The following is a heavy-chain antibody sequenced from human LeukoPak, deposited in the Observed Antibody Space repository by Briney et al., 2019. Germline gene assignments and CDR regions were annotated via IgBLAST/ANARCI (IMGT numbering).Heavy chain of an antibody. CDR1: GFTLSNYW. Sequence: GGSLKLSCAASGFTLSNYWMIWLRQAPGKGLEWVANINQDASATLYVDSVKGRFTISRDNAQNSLYLQMNSLRAEDTAVYYCASLVSSGEMDVWGQGTTVTVSS. CDR2: INQDASAT. J-gene: IGHJ6*02. D-gene: IGHD3-3*01. CDR3: ASLVSSGEMDV. V-gene: IGHV3-7*01.